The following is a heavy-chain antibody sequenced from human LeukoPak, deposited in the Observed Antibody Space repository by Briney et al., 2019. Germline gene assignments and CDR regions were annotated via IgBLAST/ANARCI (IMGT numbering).Heavy chain of an antibody. V-gene: IGHV4-4*02. J-gene: IGHJ4*02. Sequence: GGSXXSSNWWSWVRPPPGKGLEWIGRIYTSGSTNYNPSLKSRVTISVDTSKNQFSLKLSSVTAADTAVYYCAREDILTGFDYWGQGTLVTVSS. D-gene: IGHD3-9*01. CDR2: IYTSGST. CDR3: AREDILTGFDY. CDR1: GGSXXSSNW.